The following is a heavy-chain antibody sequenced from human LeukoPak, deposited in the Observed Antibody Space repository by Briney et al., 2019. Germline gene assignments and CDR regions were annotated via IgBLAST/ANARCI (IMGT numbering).Heavy chain of an antibody. Sequence: PGGSLRLSCAASGFTFSSYGMHWVRQAPGKGLEWVANIKHDANEKYYLDSVRGRFTISRDNARNSLYLQMNSLRVEDTAVYYCARDVGGGFFDYWGLGTLVTVSS. D-gene: IGHD3-16*01. CDR2: IKHDANEK. V-gene: IGHV3-7*01. J-gene: IGHJ4*02. CDR3: ARDVGGGFFDY. CDR1: GFTFSSYG.